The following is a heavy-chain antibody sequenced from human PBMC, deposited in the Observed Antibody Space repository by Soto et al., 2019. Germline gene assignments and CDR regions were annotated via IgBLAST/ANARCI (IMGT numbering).Heavy chain of an antibody. CDR3: ARTNIVVVPAAKYYYYGMDV. D-gene: IGHD2-2*01. CDR2: IDWGDDK. CDR1: GFSLSTSGMC. V-gene: IGHV2-70*01. Sequence: SGPTLVNPTQTLTLTCTFSGFSLSTSGMCVSWIRQPPGKALEWLALIDWGDDKYYSTSLKTRLTISKDTSKNQVVLTMTNMDPVDTATYYCARTNIVVVPAAKYYYYGMDVWGQGTTVTVSS. J-gene: IGHJ6*02.